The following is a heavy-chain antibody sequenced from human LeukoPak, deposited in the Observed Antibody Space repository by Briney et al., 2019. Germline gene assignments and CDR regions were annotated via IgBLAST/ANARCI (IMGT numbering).Heavy chain of an antibody. CDR2: IYYSGST. D-gene: IGHD1-26*01. J-gene: IGHJ4*02. Sequence: PSETLSLTCTVSGGSISSSAYHWGWIRQPPGKGLEWIGSIYYSGSTYYNPSLKSRVTISVDTSKNQFSLKLSSVTAADTAVYYCASDSYASRDYWGQGTLVTVSS. CDR3: ASDSYASRDY. V-gene: IGHV4-39*07. CDR1: GGSISSSAYH.